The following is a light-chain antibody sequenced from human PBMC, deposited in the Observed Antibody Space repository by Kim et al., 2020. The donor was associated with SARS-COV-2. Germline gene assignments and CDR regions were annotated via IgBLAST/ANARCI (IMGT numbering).Light chain of an antibody. CDR3: QQYDILPYT. V-gene: IGKV1-33*01. CDR1: RDITNY. CDR2: GAS. Sequence: IQMTQSPSSLSASIGDRVTITCQASRDITNYLNWYQQKPGKAPNLLIYGASNLETGVPSRFSGSRSGTDFTFTISSLQPEDIATYYCQQYDILPYTFGQGTKLEIK. J-gene: IGKJ2*01.